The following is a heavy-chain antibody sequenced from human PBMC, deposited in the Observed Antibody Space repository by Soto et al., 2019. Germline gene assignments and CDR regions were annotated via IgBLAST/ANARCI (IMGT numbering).Heavy chain of an antibody. CDR3: XXXXXXGXXXXXXDY. J-gene: IGHJ4*02. Sequence: EVQLVESGGGLVQPGGSLRLSCAASGITFSYYWMSXVXQAXXXXLXXVANIKQDGSEKYYVDSVKGRFTISRDNXXXXXXXXXXXXXXXXXXXXXXXXXXXXGXXXXXXDYWGQGTLVTVSS. CDR1: GITFSYYW. V-gene: IGHV3-7*01. CDR2: IKQDGSEK.